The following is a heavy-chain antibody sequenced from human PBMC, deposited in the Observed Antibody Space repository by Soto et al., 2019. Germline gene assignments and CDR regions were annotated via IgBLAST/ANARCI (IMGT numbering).Heavy chain of an antibody. Sequence: GSLRLSCAACGVTFRSYAIHWVREAPGKGLEWVAVISYDGSNKYYADSVKGRFTISRDNSKNTLYLEMNSLTAEDTAVYYCARWSNLCYGERRYVHSGPATLATDP. J-gene: IGHJ5*02. CDR2: ISYDGSNK. V-gene: IGHV3-30-3*01. D-gene: IGHD2-2*01. CDR1: GVTFRSYA. CDR3: ARWSNLCYGERRYVHSGPATLATDP.